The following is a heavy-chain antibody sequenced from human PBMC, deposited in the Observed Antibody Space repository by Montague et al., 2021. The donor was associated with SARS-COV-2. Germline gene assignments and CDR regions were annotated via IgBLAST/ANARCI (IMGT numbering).Heavy chain of an antibody. CDR1: GGSISSSSYL. Sequence: SETLSLTCTVSGGSISSSSYLWGWIRQPPGKGLEWIVSIYYSGSTYYNPSLKSRVTISVDTSKNQFSLKLSSVTAADTAVYYCARAFIAAAGTTSFDYWGQGTLVTVSS. D-gene: IGHD6-13*01. CDR3: ARAFIAAAGTTSFDY. V-gene: IGHV4-39*01. CDR2: IYYSGST. J-gene: IGHJ4*02.